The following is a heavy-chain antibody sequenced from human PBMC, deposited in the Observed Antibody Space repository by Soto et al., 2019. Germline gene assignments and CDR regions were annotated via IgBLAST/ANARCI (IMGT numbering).Heavy chain of an antibody. CDR2: IDPNSGAT. CDR3: ARGGGTICAPLP. D-gene: IGHD1-1*01. Sequence: ASVKVSCKAFGYTFTGYYIHWVRQAPGQGLEWMAYIDPNSGATKYAQKFQGLVTLTRDTSIRTAYMELTSLRSDDTAVDCCARGGGTICAPLPWGQGTLVTVSS. CDR1: GYTFTGYY. V-gene: IGHV1-2*04. J-gene: IGHJ5*02.